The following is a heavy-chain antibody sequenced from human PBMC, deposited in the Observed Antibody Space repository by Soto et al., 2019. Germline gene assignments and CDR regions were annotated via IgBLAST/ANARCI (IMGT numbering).Heavy chain of an antibody. CDR1: GGSMNNFY. J-gene: IGHJ6*02. CDR2: IFYSGGT. CDR3: AIGQGAAHSYYGLDV. D-gene: IGHD6-6*01. V-gene: IGHV4-59*01. Sequence: PSETLSLTCTVSGGSMNNFYWTWIRQPPGRGLEWIGTIFYSGGTNYNPSLKSRVTISVDTSKNQFSLNLNSLTAADTAVYYCAIGQGAAHSYYGLDVWGQGTTVTVSS.